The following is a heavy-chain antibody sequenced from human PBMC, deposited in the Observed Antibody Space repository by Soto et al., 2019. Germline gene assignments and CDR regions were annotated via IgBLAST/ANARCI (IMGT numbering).Heavy chain of an antibody. CDR2: INAGNGNT. Sequence: ASVKVSCKASGYSFTSYAFHWVRQAPGQRLEWMGWINAGNGNTRYSQKFQDRVTLTSDASANTAYMELSGLRSEDTAVYYCARGERQVSAQCDYWGQGTLVTVSS. J-gene: IGHJ4*02. CDR3: ARGERQVSAQCDY. D-gene: IGHD1-26*01. CDR1: GYSFTSYA. V-gene: IGHV1-3*01.